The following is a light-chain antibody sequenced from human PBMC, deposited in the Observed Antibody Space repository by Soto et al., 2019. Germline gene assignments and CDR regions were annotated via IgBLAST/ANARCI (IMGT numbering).Light chain of an antibody. V-gene: IGLV2-14*01. CDR2: DVS. CDR1: SSDVGGYNY. Sequence: QSALTQPASVSGSPGQSITISCTGTSSDVGGYNYVSWYQQHPGKAPKLMIDDVSNRPSGVSNRVSGSKSGNTASLTISGLQAEDEADYYCSSYTSSSLYVFGTGTKLTVL. CDR3: SSYTSSSLYV. J-gene: IGLJ1*01.